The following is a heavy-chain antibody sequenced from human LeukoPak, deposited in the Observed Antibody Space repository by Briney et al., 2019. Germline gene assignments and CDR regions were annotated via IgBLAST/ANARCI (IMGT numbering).Heavy chain of an antibody. CDR2: ISGSGYII. Sequence: PGGSLRLSCAASGFTFSDNYMSWIRQAPGKGLEWVSYISGSGYIIDYGDSVKGRFTISRDNAKNSLYLQMNSLRAEDTAVYYCARGWNSDYWGQGTLVTVSS. J-gene: IGHJ4*02. CDR1: GFTFSDNY. D-gene: IGHD1/OR15-1a*01. V-gene: IGHV3-11*04. CDR3: ARGWNSDY.